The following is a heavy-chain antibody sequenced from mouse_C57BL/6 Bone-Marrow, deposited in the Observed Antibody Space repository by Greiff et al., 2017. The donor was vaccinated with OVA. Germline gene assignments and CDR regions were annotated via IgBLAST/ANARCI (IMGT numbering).Heavy chain of an antibody. CDR2: ISNGGGST. D-gene: IGHD2-4*01. J-gene: IGHJ4*01. V-gene: IGHV5-12*01. CDR1: GFTFSDYY. Sequence: EVQLVESGGGLVQPGGSLKLSCAASGFTFSDYYMYWVRQTPEKRLEWVAYISNGGGSTYYPDTVKGRFTISRDNAKNTLYLQMSRLKSEDTAMYYCARPDDYFYAMDYWGQGTSVTVSS. CDR3: ARPDDYFYAMDY.